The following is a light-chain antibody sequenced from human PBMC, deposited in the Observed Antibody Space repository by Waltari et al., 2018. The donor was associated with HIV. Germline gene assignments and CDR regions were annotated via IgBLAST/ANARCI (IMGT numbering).Light chain of an antibody. CDR3: SSYAGSNNLV. J-gene: IGLJ2*01. CDR2: EVS. V-gene: IGLV2-8*01. CDR1: SSDVGGYNY. Sequence: QSALTQPPSASGSPGQSVTISCTGTSSDVGGYNYVSWYQQHPGKAPKLMIYEVSKRPSGVPDRFFGSKAGNTASLPVSGLQAEDEADYYCSSYAGSNNLVFGGGTKLTVL.